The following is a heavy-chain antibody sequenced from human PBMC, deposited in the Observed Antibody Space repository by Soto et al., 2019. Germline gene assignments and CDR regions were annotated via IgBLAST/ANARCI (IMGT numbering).Heavy chain of an antibody. CDR3: ARSRSAGTFAGWFDP. CDR1: GGSISSYY. D-gene: IGHD6-13*01. CDR2: IYYSGST. J-gene: IGHJ5*02. V-gene: IGHV4-59*01. Sequence: LSLTCTVSGGSISSYYWSWIRQPPGKGLEWIGYIYYSGSTNYNPSLKSQVTISVDTSKNQFSLKLSSVTAADTAVYYCARSRSAGTFAGWFDPWGQGTLVTVSS.